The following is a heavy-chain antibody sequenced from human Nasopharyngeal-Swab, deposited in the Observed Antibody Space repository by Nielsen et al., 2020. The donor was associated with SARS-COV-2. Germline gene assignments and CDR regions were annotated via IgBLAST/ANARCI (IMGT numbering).Heavy chain of an antibody. CDR3: ARRYGSSWYFGMDV. D-gene: IGHD6-13*01. Sequence: WIRQHPGKGLEWVSVIYSGGSTYYADSVKGRFTISRDNSKNTLYLQMNSLRAEDTAVYYCARRYGSSWYFGMDVWGQGTTVTVSS. CDR2: IYSGGST. J-gene: IGHJ6*02. V-gene: IGHV3-66*01.